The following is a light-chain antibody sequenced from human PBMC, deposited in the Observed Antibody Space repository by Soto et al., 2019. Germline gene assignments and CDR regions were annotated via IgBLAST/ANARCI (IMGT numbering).Light chain of an antibody. CDR3: ATWDDSLSVVV. CDR2: RDY. J-gene: IGLJ2*01. Sequence: QSVLTQPPSASGTPGQRVTISCSGASSNIGSNLVYWYQQLPGTAPKLLIYRDYQRPAGVPDRFSGSKSGTSASLAISGLRSEDEADYYCATWDDSLSVVVFGGGTQLTVL. CDR1: SSNIGSNL. V-gene: IGLV1-47*01.